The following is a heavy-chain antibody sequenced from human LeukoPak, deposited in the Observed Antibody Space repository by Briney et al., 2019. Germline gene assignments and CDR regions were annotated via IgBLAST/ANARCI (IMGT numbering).Heavy chain of an antibody. CDR2: IYSGGST. CDR3: ARDAAARIFDY. J-gene: IGHJ4*02. V-gene: IGHV3-53*01. Sequence: GGSLRLSCAASGFTVSSNYMSWVRQTPGKGLEWVSVIYSGGSTYYADSVKGRFTISRDNSKNTLYLQMNSLRAEDTALYYYARDAAARIFDYWGQGTLVTVSS. D-gene: IGHD6-13*01. CDR1: GFTVSSNY.